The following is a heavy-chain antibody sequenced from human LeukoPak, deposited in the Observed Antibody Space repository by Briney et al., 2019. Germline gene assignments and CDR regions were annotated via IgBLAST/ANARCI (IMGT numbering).Heavy chain of an antibody. Sequence: PSETLSLTCAVYGGSFSGYYWSWIRQPPGKGLEWIGYIYNSGSTFYNPSLKSRVTISADTSKNQFSLKLSSVTAADTAVYYCARRNDILTGWGGLDYWGQGTLVTVSS. V-gene: IGHV4-59*01. CDR3: ARRNDILTGWGGLDY. CDR1: GGSFSGYY. J-gene: IGHJ4*02. CDR2: IYNSGST. D-gene: IGHD3-9*01.